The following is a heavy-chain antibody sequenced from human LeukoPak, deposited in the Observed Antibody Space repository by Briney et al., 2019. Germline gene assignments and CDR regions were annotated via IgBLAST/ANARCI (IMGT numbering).Heavy chain of an antibody. CDR2: IYYSGST. Sequence: PSETESLTCTVYGGSISSSSYYWGWIRQPPGKGLEWIGSIYYSGSTYYNPSLKSRVTISVDTSKNQFSLKLSSVTAADTAVYYCARGNYYGSGSYPYYYYYMDVWGKGTTVTISS. CDR1: GGSISSSSYY. D-gene: IGHD3-10*01. J-gene: IGHJ6*03. CDR3: ARGNYYGSGSYPYYYYYMDV. V-gene: IGHV4-39*01.